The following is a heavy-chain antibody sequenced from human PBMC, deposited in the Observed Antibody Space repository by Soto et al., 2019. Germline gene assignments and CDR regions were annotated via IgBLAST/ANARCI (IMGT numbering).Heavy chain of an antibody. CDR2: IWYDGSNK. V-gene: IGHV3-33*01. CDR3: ARDLFSTVDDYIWGSYRQGAFDI. J-gene: IGHJ3*02. CDR1: GFTFSIYG. D-gene: IGHD3-16*02. Sequence: QVQLVESRGGVVQPGRSLRLACAATGFTFSIYGMHWVRQAPGKGLEWVAVIWYDGSNKYYADSVKGRFTISRDNSKNALYLPMNSLRAEDTALYYCARDLFSTVDDYIWGSYRQGAFDICGQGTMVTVSS.